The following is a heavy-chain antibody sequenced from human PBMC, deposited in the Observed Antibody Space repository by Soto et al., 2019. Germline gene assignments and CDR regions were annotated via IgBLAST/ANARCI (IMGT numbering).Heavy chain of an antibody. D-gene: IGHD2-15*01. CDR1: GFTFSSYA. V-gene: IGHV3-30-3*01. CDR2: ISYDGSNK. CDR3: ARGDGISGPEGY. J-gene: IGHJ4*02. Sequence: QVQLVESGGGVVQPGRSRRLSCATSGFTFSSYAMHWVRQAPGKGPEWVAIISYDGSNKYYADSVKGRFIISRDNSKNTLFLQMNSLRTEDTAVYHCARGDGISGPEGYWGQGTLVTVSS.